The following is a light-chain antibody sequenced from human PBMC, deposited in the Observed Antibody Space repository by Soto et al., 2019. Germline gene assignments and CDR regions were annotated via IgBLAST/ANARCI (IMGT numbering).Light chain of an antibody. CDR2: DVS. J-gene: IGLJ2*01. CDR3: SSYTSSSTLV. Sequence: QSALTQPASVSGSPGQSITISCTGTSSDVGGYNYVSWYQQHPGKAPXLMIXDVSXRXXXXXNRFSGSXSGNTASLTISGXXXXXXXXYYCSSYTSSSTLVFGGGTKLTVL. CDR1: SSDVGGYNY. V-gene: IGLV2-14*01.